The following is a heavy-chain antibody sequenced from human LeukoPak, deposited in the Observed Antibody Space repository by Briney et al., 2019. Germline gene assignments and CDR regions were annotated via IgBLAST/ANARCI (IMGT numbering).Heavy chain of an antibody. CDR3: ARDLSNWGFDS. J-gene: IGHJ4*02. V-gene: IGHV4-34*01. CDR1: GGSFSGYY. Sequence: SETLSLTCAVYGGSFSGYYWSWIRQPPGKGLEWIGEINHSGSTNYNPSLKSRVTISVDTSKNQFSLKLNSVTAADTAVYYCARDLSNWGFDSWGQGTLVTVSS. D-gene: IGHD7-27*01. CDR2: INHSGST.